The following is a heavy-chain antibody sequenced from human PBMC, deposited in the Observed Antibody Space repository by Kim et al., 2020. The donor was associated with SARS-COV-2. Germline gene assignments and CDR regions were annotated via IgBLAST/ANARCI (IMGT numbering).Heavy chain of an antibody. J-gene: IGHJ5*02. CDR3: ARGSVRRAIVVVITTFAGWFDP. CDR2: MNPNSGNT. CDR1: GYTFTSYD. D-gene: IGHD3-22*01. Sequence: ASVKVSCKASGYTFTSYDINWVRQATGQGLEWMVWMNPNSGNTGYAQKFQGRVTMTRNTTISTAYMELSSLRSEDTAVYYCARGSVRRAIVVVITTFAGWFDPWGQGTLVTVSS. V-gene: IGHV1-8*01.